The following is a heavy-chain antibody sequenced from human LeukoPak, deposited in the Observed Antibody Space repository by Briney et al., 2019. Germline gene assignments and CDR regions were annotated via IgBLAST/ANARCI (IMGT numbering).Heavy chain of an antibody. CDR3: ARWMAGVFYFDY. Sequence: ASVKVSCKASGYTFTGYYMHWVRQAPGQGLEWMGWINPSSGGTNYAQKFQGRVTMTRDTSISTAYMELSRLRSDDTAVYYCARWMAGVFYFDYWGQRTLVTVSS. CDR1: GYTFTGYY. J-gene: IGHJ4*02. V-gene: IGHV1-2*02. CDR2: INPSSGGT. D-gene: IGHD5-24*01.